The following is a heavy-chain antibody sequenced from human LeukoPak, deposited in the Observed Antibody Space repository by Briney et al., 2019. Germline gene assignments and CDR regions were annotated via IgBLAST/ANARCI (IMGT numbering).Heavy chain of an antibody. CDR1: GFTFSHYD. V-gene: IGHV3-30*18. Sequence: AGSLRLSCAASGFTFSHYDMHWVRQAPGEGLEWEAVTSTDGSNKYYADSVKGRFTISRDNSKNTLYLQMDSLRAEDTAVYYCAKGHVGALWGYFDYWGQGTLVTVSS. J-gene: IGHJ4*02. CDR3: AKGHVGALWGYFDY. CDR2: TSTDGSNK. D-gene: IGHD1-26*01.